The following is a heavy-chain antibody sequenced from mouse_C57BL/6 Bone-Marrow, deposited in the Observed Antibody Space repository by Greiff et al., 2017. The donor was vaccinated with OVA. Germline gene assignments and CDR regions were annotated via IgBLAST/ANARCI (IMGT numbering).Heavy chain of an antibody. CDR1: GYTFTSYW. V-gene: IGHV1-61*01. J-gene: IGHJ3*01. CDR2: IYPSDSET. Sequence: QVHVKQPGAELVRPGSSVKLSCKASGYTFTSYWMDWVKQRPGQGLEWIGNIYPSDSETHYNQKFKDKATLTVDKSSSTAYMQLSSLTSEDSAVYYCASYYGSTFAYWGQGTLVTVSA. D-gene: IGHD1-1*01. CDR3: ASYYGSTFAY.